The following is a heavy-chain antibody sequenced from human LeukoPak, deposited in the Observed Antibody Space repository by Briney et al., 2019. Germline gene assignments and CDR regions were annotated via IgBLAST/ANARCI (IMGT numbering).Heavy chain of an antibody. V-gene: IGHV3-23*01. CDR1: GFTFSSYA. J-gene: IGHJ4*02. CDR2: ISGSGGST. Sequence: PGGSLRLSCAASGFTFSSYAMSWVRQAPGKGLEWVSAISGSGGSTYYADSVKGRFTISRDNSKNTLYLQMNSLRAEDTAVYYCAKEGDLQLLTYSSSWVDYWAREPWSPSPQ. CDR3: AKEGDLQLLTYSSSWVDY. D-gene: IGHD6-13*01.